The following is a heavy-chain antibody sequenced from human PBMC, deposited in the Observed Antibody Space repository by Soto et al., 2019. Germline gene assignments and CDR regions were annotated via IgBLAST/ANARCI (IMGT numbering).Heavy chain of an antibody. D-gene: IGHD1-20*01. CDR1: GGTFSTYA. CDR3: ARVFEPEVYLTWLDP. Sequence: QVQLVQSGAEVKKPGSSVKVSCKASGGTFSTYAINWVRQAPGQGLEWMGGIIPIFGTPNYAQTFQDRVTITANESPTTAYLELTSLTAKKPAVYYWARVFEPEVYLTWLDPGAREPWSPSPQ. V-gene: IGHV1-69*01. J-gene: IGHJ5*02. CDR2: IIPIFGTP.